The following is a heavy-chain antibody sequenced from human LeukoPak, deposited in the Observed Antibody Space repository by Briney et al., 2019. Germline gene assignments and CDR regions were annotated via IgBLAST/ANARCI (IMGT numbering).Heavy chain of an antibody. CDR1: GFTFDDYA. CDR2: ISGDGGST. D-gene: IGHD3-10*01. Sequence: PGGSLRLSCAASGFTFDDYAMHWVRQAPGKVLEWVSLISGDGGSTYYADSVKGRFTISRDNSKNSLYLQMNSLRTEDTALYYCAKDISDYYGSGGLDIWGQGTMVTVSS. V-gene: IGHV3-43*02. CDR3: AKDISDYYGSGGLDI. J-gene: IGHJ3*02.